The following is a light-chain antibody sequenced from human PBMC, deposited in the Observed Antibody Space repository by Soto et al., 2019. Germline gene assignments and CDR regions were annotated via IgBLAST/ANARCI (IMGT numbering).Light chain of an antibody. CDR2: DAS. Sequence: EFVLTQSPGTLSLSPGERATLSCRSSQTVRNNYLAWYQQKPGQAPRLLIYDASSRATGIPDRFSGSGSGTDFTLTISRLESEDFAVYYCQQYGSSLWTFGQGTKVDIK. J-gene: IGKJ1*01. CDR1: QTVRNNY. V-gene: IGKV3-20*01. CDR3: QQYGSSLWT.